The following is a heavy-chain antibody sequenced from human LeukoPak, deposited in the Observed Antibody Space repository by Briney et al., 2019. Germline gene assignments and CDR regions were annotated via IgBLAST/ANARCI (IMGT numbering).Heavy chain of an antibody. J-gene: IGHJ5*02. D-gene: IGHD2-2*01. Sequence: PSETLSLTCTVSGGSINSGSYYWSWIRQPAGKGLEWIGRIYNSGSTSYNPSLKSRVTISIDTSKNQFSLQLSLVTAADTAIYYCARDKEYCTRTSCWTWFDPWGRGTLVTASS. CDR1: GGSINSGSYY. V-gene: IGHV4-61*02. CDR2: IYNSGST. CDR3: ARDKEYCTRTSCWTWFDP.